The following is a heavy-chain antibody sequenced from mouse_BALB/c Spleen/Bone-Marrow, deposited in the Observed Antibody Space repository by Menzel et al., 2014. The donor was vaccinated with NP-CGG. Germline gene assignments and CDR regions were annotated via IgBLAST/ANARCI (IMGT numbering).Heavy chain of an antibody. CDR3: TRDHDYDWYFDV. CDR1: GFTFSSFG. V-gene: IGHV5-17*02. D-gene: IGHD2-4*01. Sequence: EVQLVESGGGLVQPGGSRKLSCTASGFTFSSFGMHWVRQAPEKGLEWVTYISSDSDTIYCADTVKGRFTISRDNPKNTLFLQMTSLRSVDTAMYYCTRDHDYDWYFDVWGAGTTVTVSS. CDR2: ISSDSDTI. J-gene: IGHJ1*01.